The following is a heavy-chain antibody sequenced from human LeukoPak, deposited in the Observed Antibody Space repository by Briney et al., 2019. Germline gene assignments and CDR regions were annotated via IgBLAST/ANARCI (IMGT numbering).Heavy chain of an antibody. CDR3: ARDPSLESDYGVYAD. V-gene: IGHV3-23*01. CDR2: ISGSGAST. D-gene: IGHD4-17*01. Sequence: GGSLRLSCAASGFTFDHYAMSWVRQAPGKGLEWVSTISGSGASTYYADSLRGRFTIMRDNSQNTLYLHIKNLRAEDSALYYCARDPSLESDYGVYADWGQGTLVTVAS. CDR1: GFTFDHYA. J-gene: IGHJ4*02.